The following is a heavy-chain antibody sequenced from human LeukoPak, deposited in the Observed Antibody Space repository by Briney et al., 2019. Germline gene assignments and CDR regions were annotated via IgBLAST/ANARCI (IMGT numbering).Heavy chain of an antibody. CDR1: GGSISSSSYY. CDR2: IYYSGST. V-gene: IGHV4-39*01. CDR3: ARGSDPFLFDP. J-gene: IGHJ5*02. Sequence: SETLSLTCTVSGGSISSSSYYWGWFRQPPGKGLEWIGSIYYSGSTYCNPSLKSRVTISVDTSKNQFSLKLSSVTAADTAVYYCARGSDPFLFDPWGQGALVTVSS.